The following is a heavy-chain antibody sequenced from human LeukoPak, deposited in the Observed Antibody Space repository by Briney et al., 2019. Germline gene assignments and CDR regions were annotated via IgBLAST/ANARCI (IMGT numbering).Heavy chain of an antibody. CDR2: ISGSGGST. D-gene: IGHD3-10*01. Sequence: PGGSLRLPCAASGFTFSSYPMSWVRQAPGKGLEWVSAISGSGGSTYYADSVKGRFTISRDNSKNTLYLQMNSLRAEDTAVYYCAKVSGSGSYYPDYWGQGTLVTVSS. J-gene: IGHJ4*02. V-gene: IGHV3-23*01. CDR3: AKVSGSGSYYPDY. CDR1: GFTFSSYP.